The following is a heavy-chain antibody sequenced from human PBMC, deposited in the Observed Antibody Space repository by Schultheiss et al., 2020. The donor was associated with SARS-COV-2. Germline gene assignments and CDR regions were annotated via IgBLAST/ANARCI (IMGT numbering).Heavy chain of an antibody. CDR3: ASTVVEDYGDYVDY. CDR1: GDSVNTGSYY. D-gene: IGHD4-17*01. CDR2: IYTSGST. J-gene: IGHJ4*02. V-gene: IGHV4-61*01. Sequence: SETLSLTCTVSGDSVNTGSYYWSWVRQPPGKGLEWIGRIYTSGSTNYNPSLKSRVTMSVDTSKNQFSLKLSSVTAADTAVYYCASTVVEDYGDYVDYWGQGTLVTVSS.